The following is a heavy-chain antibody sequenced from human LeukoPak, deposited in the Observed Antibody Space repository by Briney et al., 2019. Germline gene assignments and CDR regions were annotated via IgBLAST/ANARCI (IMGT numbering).Heavy chain of an antibody. J-gene: IGHJ4*02. CDR2: IYYSGST. CDR3: ARDRIDFWSGYPYYFDY. V-gene: IGHV4-31*03. D-gene: IGHD3-3*01. Sequence: PSETLSLTCTVSGGSISSGGYYWSWIRQHPGKGLEWIGYIYYSGSTYYNPSLKSRVTISVDTSKNQFSLKLSSVTAADTAVYYCARDRIDFWSGYPYYFDYWGQGTLVTVSS. CDR1: GGSISSGGYY.